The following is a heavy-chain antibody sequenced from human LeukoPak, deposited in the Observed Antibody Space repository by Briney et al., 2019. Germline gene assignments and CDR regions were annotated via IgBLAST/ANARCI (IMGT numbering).Heavy chain of an antibody. CDR3: AKGSTGIAVATYYFDY. CDR2: ISGSGGST. V-gene: IGHV3-23*01. CDR1: GFTFSDYY. D-gene: IGHD6-19*01. Sequence: GSLRLSCAASGFTFSDYYMSWIRQAPGKGLEWVSAISGSGGSTYYADSVKGRFTISRDNSKNTLYLQMNSLRAEDTAVYYCAKGSTGIAVATYYFDYWGQGTLVTVSS. J-gene: IGHJ4*02.